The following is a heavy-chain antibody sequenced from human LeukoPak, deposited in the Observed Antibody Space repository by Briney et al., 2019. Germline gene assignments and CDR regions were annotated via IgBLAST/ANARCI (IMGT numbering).Heavy chain of an antibody. CDR3: AREYYYDSSGYHRAFDI. V-gene: IGHV1-46*01. CDR2: INPSGGST. D-gene: IGHD3-22*01. CDR1: GYTFTSYY. Sequence: ASVKVSCKASGYTFTSYYMHWVRQAPGQGLEWMGIINPSGGSTSYAQKFQGRVTMTRDMSTSTVYMELSSLRSEDTAVYYCAREYYYDSSGYHRAFDIWGQGTMVTVSS. J-gene: IGHJ3*02.